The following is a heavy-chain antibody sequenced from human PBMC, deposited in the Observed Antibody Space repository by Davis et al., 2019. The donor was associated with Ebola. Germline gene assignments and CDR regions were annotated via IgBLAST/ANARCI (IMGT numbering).Heavy chain of an antibody. Sequence: HSQTLSLTCAISGDSVSSNSGAWNWLRQSPSRGLEWLGRTYYRSKWYNDYAVPVKSRITINPDTSKNQFSLQLNSVTPEDTALYYCARGWFRGGMDVWGEGTTVTVSS. J-gene: IGHJ6*04. D-gene: IGHD3-10*01. V-gene: IGHV6-1*01. CDR3: ARGWFRGGMDV. CDR1: GDSVSSNSGA. CDR2: TYYRSKWYN.